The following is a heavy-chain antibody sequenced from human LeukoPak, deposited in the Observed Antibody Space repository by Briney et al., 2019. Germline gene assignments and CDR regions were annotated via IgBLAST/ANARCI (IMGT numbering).Heavy chain of an antibody. D-gene: IGHD3-22*01. J-gene: IGHJ4*02. V-gene: IGHV3-9*01. CDR2: ISSNSGGI. CDR3: AKDVQMTRNDYYNYFDY. CDR1: GFTFDDYG. Sequence: GGSLRLSCAASGFTFDDYGMSWVRQAPGKGLEWVSGISSNSGGIAYADSVKGRFTISRDNAKNSLYLQMNSLRPEDTALYYCAKDVQMTRNDYYNYFDYWGQGTLVTVSS.